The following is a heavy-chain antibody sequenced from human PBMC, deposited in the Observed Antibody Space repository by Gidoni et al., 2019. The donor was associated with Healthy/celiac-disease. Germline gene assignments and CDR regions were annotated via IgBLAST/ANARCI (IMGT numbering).Heavy chain of an antibody. Sequence: AEVKKPGASVKVSCKASGYTFTSYAMHWVRQAPGQRLEWMGWINAGNGNTKYSQKFQGRVTITRDTSASTAYMELSSLRSEDTAVYYCARGSRGGIAVADFDYWGQGTLVTVSS. J-gene: IGHJ4*02. CDR1: GYTFTSYA. D-gene: IGHD6-19*01. CDR3: ARGSRGGIAVADFDY. CDR2: INAGNGNT. V-gene: IGHV1-3*01.